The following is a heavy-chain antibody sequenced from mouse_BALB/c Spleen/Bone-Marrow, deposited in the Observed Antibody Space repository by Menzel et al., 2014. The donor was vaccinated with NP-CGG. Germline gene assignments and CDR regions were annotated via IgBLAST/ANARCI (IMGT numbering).Heavy chain of an antibody. CDR1: GYTFSSYW. D-gene: IGHD2-3*01. CDR3: ARRGGWLGYFDV. Sequence: QVQLKQSGAELMKPGASVKISCKATGYTFSSYWIEWVKQRPGHGLEWIGEILPGSGSTNYNEKFKGKATFTADTSSNTACMRLSSLASEDSAVYYCARRGGWLGYFDVWGAGTTVTVSS. CDR2: ILPGSGST. V-gene: IGHV1-9*01. J-gene: IGHJ1*01.